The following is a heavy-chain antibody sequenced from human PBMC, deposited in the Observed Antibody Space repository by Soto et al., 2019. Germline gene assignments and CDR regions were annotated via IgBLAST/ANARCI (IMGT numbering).Heavy chain of an antibody. CDR3: ARERRGVIIIPHYYYYGMGV. D-gene: IGHD3-10*01. Sequence: SETLSLTXTVSGGSISSGDYYWSWIRQPPGKGLEWIGYIYYSGSTYYNPSLKSRVTISVDTSKNQFSLKLSSVTAADTAVYYCARERRGVIIIPHYYYYGMGVWGQGTTVTV. CDR1: GGSISSGDYY. J-gene: IGHJ6*02. V-gene: IGHV4-30-4*01. CDR2: IYYSGST.